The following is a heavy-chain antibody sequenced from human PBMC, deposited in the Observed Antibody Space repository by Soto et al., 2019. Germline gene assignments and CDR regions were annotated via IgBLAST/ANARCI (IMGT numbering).Heavy chain of an antibody. CDR2: ISSSSSTI. J-gene: IGHJ4*02. CDR1: GFTFSSYS. V-gene: IGHV3-48*02. CDR3: ARVEGPQRLKDRYSSSARGYY. D-gene: IGHD6-6*01. Sequence: GGSLRLSCAASGFTFSSYSMNWVRQAPGKGLEWVSYISSSSSTIYYADSVKGRFTISRDNAKNSLYLQMNSLGDEDTAVYYCARVEGPQRLKDRYSSSARGYYWGQGTLVTVSS.